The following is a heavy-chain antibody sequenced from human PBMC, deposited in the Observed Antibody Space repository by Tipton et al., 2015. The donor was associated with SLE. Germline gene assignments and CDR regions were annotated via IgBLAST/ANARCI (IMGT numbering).Heavy chain of an antibody. D-gene: IGHD3-3*01. V-gene: IGHV4-61*01. J-gene: IGHJ4*02. Sequence: TLSLTCTVSGGSVSSGSYYWSWIRQPPGKGLEWIGYIYYSGSTNYNPSLKSRVTISVDTSKNQFSLKLSSVTAADTAVYYCARGYTIFGYWGQGTLVTVSS. CDR2: IYYSGST. CDR1: GGSVSSGSYY. CDR3: ARGYTIFGY.